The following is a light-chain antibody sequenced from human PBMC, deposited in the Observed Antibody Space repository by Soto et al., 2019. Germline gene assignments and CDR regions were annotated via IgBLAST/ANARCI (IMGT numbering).Light chain of an antibody. Sequence: QSVLTQPPSASGTPGQRVTISCSGSSSNIGSNYVYWYQQLPGTAPKLLIYRNNQRPSGVPDRFSCSKDGTSASLAISGLRSDDEADYYCAAWDASLSGGVFGGGTQLTVL. CDR1: SSNIGSNY. J-gene: IGLJ3*02. CDR2: RNN. CDR3: AAWDASLSGGV. V-gene: IGLV1-47*01.